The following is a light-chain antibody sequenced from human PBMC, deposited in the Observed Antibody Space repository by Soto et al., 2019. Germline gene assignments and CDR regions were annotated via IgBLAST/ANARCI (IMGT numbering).Light chain of an antibody. V-gene: IGKV3-20*01. J-gene: IGKJ5*01. CDR2: GAS. CDR1: ESVSSIY. CDR3: QQYGSSPPIT. Sequence: EIVLTQSPATLSLSPGKKTTLPCTAVESVSSIYVAWYQQKPGQAPRLLIYGASSRATGIPDRFSGSGSGTDFTLTISRLEPEDFAVYYCQQYGSSPPITFGQGTRLEIK.